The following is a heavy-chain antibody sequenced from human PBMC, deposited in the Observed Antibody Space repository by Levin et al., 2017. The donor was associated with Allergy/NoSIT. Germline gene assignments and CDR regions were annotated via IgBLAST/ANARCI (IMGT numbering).Heavy chain of an antibody. CDR1: GFTFSSYA. D-gene: IGHD5-12*01. Sequence: GESLKISCAASGFTFSSYAMTWVRQAPGKGLEWVSVISASGDSTYYADSVKGRFTSSRDNSKNTLSLQMNSLRAEDTAVYYCVKLISGSAYGPGDYWGQGTLVTVSS. V-gene: IGHV3-23*01. CDR2: ISASGDST. CDR3: VKLISGSAYGPGDY. J-gene: IGHJ4*02.